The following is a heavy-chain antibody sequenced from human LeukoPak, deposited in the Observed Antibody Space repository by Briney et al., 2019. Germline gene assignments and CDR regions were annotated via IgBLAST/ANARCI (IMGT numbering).Heavy chain of an antibody. Sequence: SETLSLTCAVSGGSISSGGYSWSWIRQPPGKGLEWIGYICHSGSTYYNPSLKSRVTISVDRSKNQFSLKLSSVTAADTAVYYCARTDSSGYLYYFDYWGQGTLVTVSS. CDR3: ARTDSSGYLYYFDY. CDR2: ICHSGST. V-gene: IGHV4-30-2*01. J-gene: IGHJ4*02. D-gene: IGHD3-22*01. CDR1: GGSISSGGYS.